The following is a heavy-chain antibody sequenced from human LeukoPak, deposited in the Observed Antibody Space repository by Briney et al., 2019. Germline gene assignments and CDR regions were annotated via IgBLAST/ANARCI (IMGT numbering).Heavy chain of an antibody. CDR1: GFTFSSYW. D-gene: IGHD6-13*01. J-gene: IGHJ5*02. V-gene: IGHV3-74*01. CDR2: INTDGSST. Sequence: GGSLRLSCAASGFTFSSYWMHWVRQAPGKGLVWVSRINTDGSSTSYADSVKGRFTISRDNAKNTLYLQMNSLRAEDTAVYYCAKDSGGSSRYLHWFDPWGQGTLVTVSS. CDR3: AKDSGGSSRYLHWFDP.